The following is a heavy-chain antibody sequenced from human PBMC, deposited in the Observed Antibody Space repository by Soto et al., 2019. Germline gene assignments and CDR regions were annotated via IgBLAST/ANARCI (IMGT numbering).Heavy chain of an antibody. V-gene: IGHV3-23*01. J-gene: IGHJ4*02. CDR3: AKRVTVTPAAYYFDY. CDR2: ISPGGGGT. D-gene: IGHD4-17*01. Sequence: RLSCAASGFTFTNYAMSWVRQAPGKGLEWVSSISPGGGGTYYADSVKGRFTISRDNSKNTLYLQMNSLRAEDTAAYYCAKRVTVTPAAYYFDYWGQRTLGTVSS. CDR1: GFTFTNYA.